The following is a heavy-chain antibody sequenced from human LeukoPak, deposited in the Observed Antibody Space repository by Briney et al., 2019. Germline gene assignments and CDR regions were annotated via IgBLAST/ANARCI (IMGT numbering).Heavy chain of an antibody. CDR1: GYSFTSYW. Sequence: GESLKISCKGSGYSFTSYWIGLVRQMPGKGLEWMGIIYPGDSDTRYSPSFQGQVTFSADKSISTAYLQWSSLKATDTAMYYCARSITMVRGVIIGFDYWGQGTLVAVSS. V-gene: IGHV5-51*01. CDR2: IYPGDSDT. CDR3: ARSITMVRGVIIGFDY. J-gene: IGHJ4*02. D-gene: IGHD3-10*01.